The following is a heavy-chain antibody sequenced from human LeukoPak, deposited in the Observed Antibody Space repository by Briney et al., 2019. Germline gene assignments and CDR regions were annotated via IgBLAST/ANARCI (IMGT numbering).Heavy chain of an antibody. CDR1: GFALSSHW. Sequence: GGSLRLSCAASGFALSSHWMTWVRQVPGRGPEWVANVNRDGSETYYLDSVKGRFTISRDNAKNSLYLQMNSLRAEDTAVYYCAREGVTMVRGVPDYWGQGTLVTVSS. D-gene: IGHD3-10*01. J-gene: IGHJ4*02. CDR2: VNRDGSET. V-gene: IGHV3-7*01. CDR3: AREGVTMVRGVPDY.